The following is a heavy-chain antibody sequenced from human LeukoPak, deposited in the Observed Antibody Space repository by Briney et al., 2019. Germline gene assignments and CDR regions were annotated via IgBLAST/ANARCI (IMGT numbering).Heavy chain of an antibody. CDR3: AKQNFIAVAGTYSDY. D-gene: IGHD6-19*01. V-gene: IGHV3-30*04. CDR1: GFTFSGYA. Sequence: PGGSLRLSCAASGFTFSGYAVHWVRQAPGKGLEWVAAFSYGGSKQYYADSVKGRFTISRDNSKNTLYLQMNSLRAEDTAVYYCAKQNFIAVAGTYSDYWGQGTLVTVSS. CDR2: FSYGGSKQ. J-gene: IGHJ4*02.